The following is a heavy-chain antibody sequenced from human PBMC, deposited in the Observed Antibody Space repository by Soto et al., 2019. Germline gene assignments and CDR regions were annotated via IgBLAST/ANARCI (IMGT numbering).Heavy chain of an antibody. CDR1: GGSISSGDYY. CDR2: IYHRGST. V-gene: IGHV4-31*03. D-gene: IGHD6-13*01. J-gene: IGHJ4*02. Sequence: SETLSLTCTVSGGSISSGDYYWNWIRQHPGKGLEWIGYIYHRGSTKYNPSLKNRVTISVDTSKNQISLKLSSLSAADTAVYYCAKDPQQLIVYFDYWGQGTQVTVSS. CDR3: AKDPQQLIVYFDY.